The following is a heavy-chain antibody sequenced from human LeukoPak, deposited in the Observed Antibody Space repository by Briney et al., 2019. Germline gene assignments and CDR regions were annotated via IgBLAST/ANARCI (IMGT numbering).Heavy chain of an antibody. D-gene: IGHD1-26*01. CDR3: AKDQEGGWELVLFDY. Sequence: GGSLRLSCAASGFTFSSYGMHWVRQAPGKGLEWVAVISYDGSNKYYADSVKGRFTISRDNSKNTLYLQMNSLRAEDTAVYYCAKDQEGGWELVLFDYWGQGTLVTVSS. CDR2: ISYDGSNK. CDR1: GFTFSSYG. V-gene: IGHV3-30*18. J-gene: IGHJ4*02.